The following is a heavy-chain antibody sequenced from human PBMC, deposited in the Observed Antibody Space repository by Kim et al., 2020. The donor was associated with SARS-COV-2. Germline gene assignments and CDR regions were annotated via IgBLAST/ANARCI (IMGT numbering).Heavy chain of an antibody. J-gene: IGHJ4*02. V-gene: IGHV3-9*01. CDR2: ISWNSGSI. D-gene: IGHD3-22*01. CDR1: GFTFGDYA. Sequence: GGSLRLSCAASGFTFGDYAMHWVRQAPGKGLEWVSGISWNSGSIGYADSVKGRFTICRDNAKNSLYLQMNSLRAEDTALYYCAKGPRSYYDSSGYDYWGQGTLVTVSS. CDR3: AKGPRSYYDSSGYDY.